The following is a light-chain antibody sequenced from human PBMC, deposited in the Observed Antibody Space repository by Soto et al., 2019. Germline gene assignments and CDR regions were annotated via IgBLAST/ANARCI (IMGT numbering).Light chain of an antibody. J-gene: IGLJ2*01. CDR1: YSNLKTNT. CDR2: SNN. V-gene: IGLV1-44*01. CDR3: AAWDDSLNGRV. Sequence: QSALTQPASVSGTPGQRVSISCSGSYSNLKTNTVNWYQHLPGTAPKLLIFSNNQRPSGVPDRFSGSKSGTSASLAITGLQSEDEADYYCAAWDDSLNGRVFGGGTKLTVL.